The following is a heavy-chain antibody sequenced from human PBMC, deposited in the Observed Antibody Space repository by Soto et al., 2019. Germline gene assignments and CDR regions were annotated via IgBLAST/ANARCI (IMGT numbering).Heavy chain of an antibody. CDR1: GYTFTTYF. J-gene: IGHJ4*02. CDR2: INPSDGST. D-gene: IGHD6-13*01. V-gene: IGHV1-46*03. Sequence: QVQLVQSGAEVKKPGASVKVSCKASGYTFTTYFMHWVRQAPGQGLEWMGIINPSDGSTTYAQKFQGRVTMTRDTSTSTVYMELSSLRSEDTALYYCARGLRYSSSWLTCDYWGQGNLVTVSS. CDR3: ARGLRYSSSWLTCDY.